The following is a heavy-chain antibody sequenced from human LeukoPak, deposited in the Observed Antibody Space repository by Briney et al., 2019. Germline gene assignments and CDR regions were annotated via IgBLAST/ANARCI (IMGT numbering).Heavy chain of an antibody. CDR1: GGSISSGDYY. Sequence: SETLSLTCTVSGGSISSGDYYWSWIRQPPGKGLEWIGYIYYSGSTYYNPSLKSRVTISVDTSKNQFSLKLSSVTAADTAVYYCAREGIVGYFDYWGQGTLVTVSS. J-gene: IGHJ4*02. V-gene: IGHV4-30-4*08. D-gene: IGHD1-26*01. CDR3: AREGIVGYFDY. CDR2: IYYSGST.